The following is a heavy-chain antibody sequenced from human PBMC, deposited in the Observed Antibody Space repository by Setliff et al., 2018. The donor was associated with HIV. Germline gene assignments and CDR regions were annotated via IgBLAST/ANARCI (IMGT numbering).Heavy chain of an antibody. D-gene: IGHD2-2*01. CDR1: GGSFSGYY. V-gene: IGHV4-34*01. CDR2: IDHSGIT. CDR3: ARGVHCTSTTCYPSFYFDY. Sequence: SETLSLTCALYGGSFSGYYWSWIRQPPGKGLEWIGEIDHSGITNYNPSLKSRLTISLDTSKNQFSLKLSSVTAADTAVYYCARGVHCTSTTCYPSFYFDYWGQGIMVTVS. J-gene: IGHJ4*02.